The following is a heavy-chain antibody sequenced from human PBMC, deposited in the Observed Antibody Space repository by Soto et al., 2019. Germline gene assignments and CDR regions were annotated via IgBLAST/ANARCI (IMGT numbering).Heavy chain of an antibody. V-gene: IGHV4-31*03. CDR1: GGSISSGGYY. CDR2: IYYSGST. CDR3: ARWVGATSIDY. J-gene: IGHJ4*02. D-gene: IGHD1-26*01. Sequence: QVQLQESGPGLVKPSQTLSLTCTVSGGSISSGGYYWSWIRHHPGKGLEWIGYIYYSGSTYYNPSLKKRVTISVDTSKNQFTLKLSSVTAADTAVYYCARWVGATSIDYRGQGTLVTISS.